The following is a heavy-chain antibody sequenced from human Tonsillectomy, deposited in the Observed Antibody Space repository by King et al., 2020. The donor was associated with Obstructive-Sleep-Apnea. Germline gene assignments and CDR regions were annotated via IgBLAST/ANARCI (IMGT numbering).Heavy chain of an antibody. D-gene: IGHD2-15*01. V-gene: IGHV4-59*08. CDR3: ARHKAAPDWYFDL. CDR1: GGSISSYY. Sequence: VQLQESGPGLVKPSETLSLTCTVSGGSISSYYWSWIRQPPGKGLEWSGYIYYSGSTNYNPSLKSRVTISVDTSKNQFSLKLSSVTAADTAVYYCARHKAAPDWYFDLWGRGTLVTVSS. J-gene: IGHJ2*01. CDR2: IYYSGST.